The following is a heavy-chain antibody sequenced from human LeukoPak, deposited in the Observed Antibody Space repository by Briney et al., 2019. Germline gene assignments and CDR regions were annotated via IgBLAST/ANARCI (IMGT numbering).Heavy chain of an antibody. J-gene: IGHJ4*02. CDR2: ISSSSVTI. Sequence: GGSLRLSCAASGFTFSSYDMNWVRQAPGQGLEWVSYISSSSVTIYYADSVKGRFTISRDNAKNSLYLQMNSLRAEDTAVYYCARALGSQKYYYDSISLYNWGQGTLVTVSS. CDR3: ARALGSQKYYYDSISLYN. CDR1: GFTFSSYD. V-gene: IGHV3-48*04. D-gene: IGHD3-22*01.